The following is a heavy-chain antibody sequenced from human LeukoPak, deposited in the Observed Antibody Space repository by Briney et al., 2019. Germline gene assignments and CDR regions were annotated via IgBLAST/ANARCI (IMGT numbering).Heavy chain of an antibody. CDR2: IWYDGSNK. CDR1: GFTFSSYS. V-gene: IGHV3-33*06. Sequence: GGSLRLSCAASGFTFSSYSMNWVRQAPGKGLEWVAVIWYDGSNKYYADSVKGRFTISRDNSKNTLYLQMNSLRAEDTAVYYCAKALAPSIAVAGTPIDYWGQGTLVTVSS. CDR3: AKALAPSIAVAGTPIDY. D-gene: IGHD6-19*01. J-gene: IGHJ4*02.